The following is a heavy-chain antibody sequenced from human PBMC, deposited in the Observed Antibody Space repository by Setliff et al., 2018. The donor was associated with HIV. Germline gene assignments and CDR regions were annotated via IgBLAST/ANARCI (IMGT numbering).Heavy chain of an antibody. CDR1: GFTFSSYG. CDR3: AKDRGYSTGWEPFDY. V-gene: IGHV3-30*02. D-gene: IGHD6-19*01. CDR2: IRYDGSNK. Sequence: GGSLRLSCAASGFTFSSYGMHWVRQAPGKGLEWVAFIRYDGSNKYYADSVKGRFTISRDISRNTLYLQMNSLRAEDTAVYYCAKDRGYSTGWEPFDYWGQGTLVTVSS. J-gene: IGHJ4*02.